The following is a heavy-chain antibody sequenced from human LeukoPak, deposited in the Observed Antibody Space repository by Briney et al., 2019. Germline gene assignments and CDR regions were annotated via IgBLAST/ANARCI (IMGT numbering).Heavy chain of an antibody. CDR3: AKSYGSGSYYNPVYFDF. V-gene: IGHV3-23*01. Sequence: GGSLRLSCTASGFTFSSYDMSWVRQAPGKGLEWVSAISGSGGSTYYADSVKGRFTISRDNSKNTLYLQMNSLRAEDTAVYYCAKSYGSGSYYNPVYFDFWGQGALVTVSS. CDR1: GFTFSSYD. D-gene: IGHD3-10*01. J-gene: IGHJ4*02. CDR2: ISGSGGST.